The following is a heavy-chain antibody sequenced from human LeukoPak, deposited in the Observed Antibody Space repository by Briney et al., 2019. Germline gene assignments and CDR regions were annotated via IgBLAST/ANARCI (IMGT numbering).Heavy chain of an antibody. Sequence: SETLSLTCTVSGGSISSSSYYWGWIHQPPGKGLEWIGSIYYSGSTYYNPSLKSRVTISVDTSKNQFSLKLSSVTAADTAVYYCARGSRGDLRRWYYFDYWGQGTLVTVSS. V-gene: IGHV4-39*01. CDR2: IYYSGST. CDR1: GGSISSSSYY. CDR3: ARGSRGDLRRWYYFDY. D-gene: IGHD4-23*01. J-gene: IGHJ4*02.